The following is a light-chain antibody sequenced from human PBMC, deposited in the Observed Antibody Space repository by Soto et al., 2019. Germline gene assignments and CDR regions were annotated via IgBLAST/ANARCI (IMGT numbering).Light chain of an antibody. Sequence: DIQVTQSPSSLSASVGDRVTSTCRASQNINNYLNWYQQKPGKAPKLLIYAASSLQSGVPSRFSGSGSGTDFTLTISSLQPEDFATYYCQQSFSTLWTFGQGTKVEIK. CDR1: QNINNY. CDR3: QQSFSTLWT. J-gene: IGKJ1*01. V-gene: IGKV1-39*01. CDR2: AAS.